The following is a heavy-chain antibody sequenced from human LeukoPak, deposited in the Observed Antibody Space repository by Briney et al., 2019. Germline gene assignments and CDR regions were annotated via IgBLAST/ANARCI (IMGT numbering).Heavy chain of an antibody. CDR3: ARGQHSMYGDYGALDP. J-gene: IGHJ5*02. V-gene: IGHV1-8*01. D-gene: IGHD4-17*01. Sequence: ASVKVSCKASGYTFTSYDINWLRQATGQGLEWMGWMNPNSGNTGYAQKFQGRVTMTRNTSISTAYMELSSLRSEDTAVYYCARGQHSMYGDYGALDPWGQGTLVTVSS. CDR1: GYTFTSYD. CDR2: MNPNSGNT.